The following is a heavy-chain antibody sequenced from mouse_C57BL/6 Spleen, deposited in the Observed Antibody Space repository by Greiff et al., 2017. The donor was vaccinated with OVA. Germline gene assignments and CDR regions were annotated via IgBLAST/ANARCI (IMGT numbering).Heavy chain of an antibody. CDR3: ASPLTVVGYFDV. D-gene: IGHD1-1*01. V-gene: IGHV1-64*01. Sequence: QVQLKQPGAELVKPGASVKLSCKASGYTFTSYWMHWVKQRPGQGLEWIGMIHPNSGSTNYNEKFKSKATLTVDKSSSTAYMQLSSLTSEDSAVYYCASPLTVVGYFDVWGTGTTVTVSS. J-gene: IGHJ1*03. CDR1: GYTFTSYW. CDR2: IHPNSGST.